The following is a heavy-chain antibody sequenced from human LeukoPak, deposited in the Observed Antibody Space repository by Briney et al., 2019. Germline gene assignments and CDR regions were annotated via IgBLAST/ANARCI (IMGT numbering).Heavy chain of an antibody. CDR1: GGSISSYY. V-gene: IGHV4-4*07. CDR2: IYTSGST. D-gene: IGHD3-22*01. CDR3: ARDPVYYYDSSGYYQRDY. Sequence: PSETLSLTCTVSGGSISSYYWSWIRQPAGKGLEWIGRIYTSGSTNYNPSLKSRVTMSVDTSKNQFSLKLSSVTAADTAVYYCARDPVYYYDSSGYYQRDYWGQGTLVTVSS. J-gene: IGHJ4*02.